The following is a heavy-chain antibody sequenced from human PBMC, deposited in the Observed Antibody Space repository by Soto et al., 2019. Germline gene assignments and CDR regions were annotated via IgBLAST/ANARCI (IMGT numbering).Heavy chain of an antibody. CDR2: IYWDDDK. J-gene: IGHJ4*02. CDR1: GFSLSTDDVG. V-gene: IGHV2-5*02. CDR3: ARSKYSISSLYY. D-gene: IGHD6-6*01. Sequence: SGATPVNPTHTLPLTCTFSGFSLSTDDVGVGWIRQPPGKALDWLAVIYWDDDKRYSPSLKSRLTITKDTSKNQVLLSMTYMDPVDTPTCFGARSKYSISSLYYWGKGARGT.